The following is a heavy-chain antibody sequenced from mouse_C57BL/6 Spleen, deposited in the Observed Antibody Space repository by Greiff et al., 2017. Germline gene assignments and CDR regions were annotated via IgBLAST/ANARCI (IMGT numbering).Heavy chain of an antibody. CDR2: IDPSDSYT. V-gene: IGHV1-69*01. CDR3: ARPPYYGSSLYWYFDV. J-gene: IGHJ1*03. D-gene: IGHD1-1*01. CDR1: GYTFTSYW. Sequence: QVQLQQPGAELVMPGASVKLSCKASGYTFTSYWMHWVKQRPGQGLEWIGEIDPSDSYTNYNQKFKGKSTLTVDKSSSTSYMQLSSLTSEDSAFYYCARPPYYGSSLYWYFDVWGTGTTVTVSS.